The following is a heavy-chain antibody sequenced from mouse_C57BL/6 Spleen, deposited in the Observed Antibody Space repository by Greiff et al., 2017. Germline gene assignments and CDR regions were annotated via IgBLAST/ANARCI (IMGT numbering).Heavy chain of an antibody. Sequence: VQLQQPGAELVMPGASVKLSCKASGYTFTSYWMHWVKQRPGQGLEWIGEIDPSDSYTNYNQKFKGKSTLTVDKSSSTAYMQLSGLTSEDSAVYYCARFGGPFAYWGQGTLVTVSA. CDR1: GYTFTSYW. CDR2: IDPSDSYT. J-gene: IGHJ3*01. D-gene: IGHD3-1*01. CDR3: ARFGGPFAY. V-gene: IGHV1-69*01.